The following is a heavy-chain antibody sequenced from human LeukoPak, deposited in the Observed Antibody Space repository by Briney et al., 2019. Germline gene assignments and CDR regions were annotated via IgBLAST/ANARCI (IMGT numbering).Heavy chain of an antibody. Sequence: SETLSLTCTVSGGSISSYYWSWIRQPPGKGLEWIGYIYYSGSTNYNPSLKSRVTISVDTSKNQFSLKLSSVTAADTAVYYCARGSAKALRYFDWLLPNYFDYWGQGTLVTVSS. D-gene: IGHD3-9*01. V-gene: IGHV4-59*01. J-gene: IGHJ4*02. CDR3: ARGSAKALRYFDWLLPNYFDY. CDR1: GGSISSYY. CDR2: IYYSGST.